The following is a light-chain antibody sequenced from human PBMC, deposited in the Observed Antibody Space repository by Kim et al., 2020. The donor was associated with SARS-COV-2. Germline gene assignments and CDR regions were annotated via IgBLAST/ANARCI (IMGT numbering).Light chain of an antibody. Sequence: SVSPEEKVTVTCRASESMGSGLDWDQLKPDQTPKLLIKYTSQTISGVASKFNGSGSGTDFTLTINSLEAEDAAAYYCHQSHNLPYTFGQGTKLEI. V-gene: IGKV6D-21*02. CDR2: YTS. J-gene: IGKJ2*01. CDR3: HQSHNLPYT. CDR1: ESMGSG.